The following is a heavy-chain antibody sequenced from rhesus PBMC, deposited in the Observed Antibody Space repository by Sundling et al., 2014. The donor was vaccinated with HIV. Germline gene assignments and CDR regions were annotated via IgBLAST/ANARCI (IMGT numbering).Heavy chain of an antibody. Sequence: EVQLVESGGGLVKPGGSLRLSCVASGFTFSSYIMHWVRQAPGKGLEWVSVISESGGTIYYADSVKGRFTISRDNAKNSLFLQMDSLRAEDTAVYFCAREVAYCSGTYCSAPEYLEFWGQGALVTVSS. V-gene: IGHV3-100*01. CDR1: GFTFSSYI. CDR3: AREVAYCSGTYCSAPEYLEF. CDR2: ISESGGTI. D-gene: IGHD2-15*01. J-gene: IGHJ1*01.